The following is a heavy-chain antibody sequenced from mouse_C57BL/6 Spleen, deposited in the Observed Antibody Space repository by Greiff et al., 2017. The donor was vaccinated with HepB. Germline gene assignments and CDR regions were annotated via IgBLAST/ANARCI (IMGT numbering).Heavy chain of an antibody. Sequence: QVQLKESGAELVKAGASVKMSCKASGYTFTSYWMHWVKQRLGQGLEWFAETNPTNGRTYYNEKFKSKATLTVDKSSSTAYMLLSGPTFEDSAVYYCARIKKLVATYVDYWGQGTTLTVSS. V-gene: IGHV1S81*02. CDR1: GYTFTSYW. CDR2: TNPTNGRT. CDR3: ARIKKLVATYVDY. J-gene: IGHJ2*01. D-gene: IGHD1-1*01.